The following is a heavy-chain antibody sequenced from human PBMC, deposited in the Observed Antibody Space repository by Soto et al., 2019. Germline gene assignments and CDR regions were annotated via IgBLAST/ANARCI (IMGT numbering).Heavy chain of an antibody. CDR2: TIPILGTA. J-gene: IGHJ6*02. CDR3: ARGKALDI. Sequence: SVKVSCKASGGTFSSFAINWVRQAPGQGPEWMGGTIPILGTANYAQKFQGRVTIIADETTNTASLELTSLRSEDTAVYYCARGKALDIWGQGTTVTVSS. D-gene: IGHD6-6*01. V-gene: IGHV1-69*13. CDR1: GGTFSSFA.